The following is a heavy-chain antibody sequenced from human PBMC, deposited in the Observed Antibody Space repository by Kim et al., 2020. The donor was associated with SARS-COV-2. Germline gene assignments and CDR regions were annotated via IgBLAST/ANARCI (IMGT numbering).Heavy chain of an antibody. V-gene: IGHV4-59*01. Sequence: SETLSLTCSFSGGSFMGSYWTWIRQAPGKGLEWVGYIYYTGSTKYNPSLSSRVSISLDTAQNQFSLRVTSVTGADTGVYYCARGAAAAPVRLVYWGHGAL. CDR1: GGSFMGSY. D-gene: IGHD6-25*01. CDR2: IYYTGST. CDR3: ARGAAAAPVRLVY. J-gene: IGHJ4*01.